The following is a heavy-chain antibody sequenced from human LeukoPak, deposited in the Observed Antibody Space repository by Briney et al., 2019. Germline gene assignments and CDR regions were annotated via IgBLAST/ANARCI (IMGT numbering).Heavy chain of an antibody. CDR3: ARDSSYDSNFDHFDY. Sequence: GGSLRLSCTASGFTFRNYWMSWVRQAPGKGLEWVANIKEDGSDKFYVDSVKGRFTISRDNAKNSLYLQMNSLRAADTAVYYCARDSSYDSNFDHFDYWGQGTLVTVSS. V-gene: IGHV3-7*01. J-gene: IGHJ4*02. D-gene: IGHD3-16*01. CDR2: IKEDGSDK. CDR1: GFTFRNYW.